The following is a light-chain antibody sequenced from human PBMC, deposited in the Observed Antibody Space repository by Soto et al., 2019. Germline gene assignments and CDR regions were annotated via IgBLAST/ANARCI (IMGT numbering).Light chain of an antibody. CDR2: LNSDGSH. CDR1: SGHSSYA. Sequence: QSVLTQSPSASASLGASVKLTCTLSSGHSSYAIAWHQQQPETGPRSLMKLNSDGSHRKGDGIPDRFSGSSSGAARYLPIARHPSEDEADYYCPTWGTGLAVFGGGTQLTVL. V-gene: IGLV4-69*01. CDR3: PTWGTGLAV. J-gene: IGLJ7*01.